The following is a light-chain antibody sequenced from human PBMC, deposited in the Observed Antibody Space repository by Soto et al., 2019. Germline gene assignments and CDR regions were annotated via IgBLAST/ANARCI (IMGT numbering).Light chain of an antibody. CDR1: SRDIGFFNY. Sequence: QSALTQPASVSGSPGQSITISCTGTSRDIGFFNYVSWYQQFPGNAPKLIIFEVTNRPSGVSNRFSASKSGNTASLTISGLQTEDEADYYCISYTDRQSYLFGTGTKLTVL. CDR2: EVT. J-gene: IGLJ1*01. V-gene: IGLV2-14*01. CDR3: ISYTDRQSYL.